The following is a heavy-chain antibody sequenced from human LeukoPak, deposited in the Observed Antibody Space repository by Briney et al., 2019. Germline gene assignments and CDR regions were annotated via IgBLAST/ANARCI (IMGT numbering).Heavy chain of an antibody. V-gene: IGHV4-39*07. CDR1: GGSISSSSYY. CDR3: ARVPAVSTIWFDP. J-gene: IGHJ5*02. CDR2: IFYSGST. Sequence: SETLSLTCTVSGGSISSSSYYWGWIRQPPGKGLEWIGSIFYSGSTYYNPSLKSRVTISVDTSKNQFSLKLSSVTAADTAVYYCARVPAVSTIWFDPWGQGALVTVSS. D-gene: IGHD2-2*01.